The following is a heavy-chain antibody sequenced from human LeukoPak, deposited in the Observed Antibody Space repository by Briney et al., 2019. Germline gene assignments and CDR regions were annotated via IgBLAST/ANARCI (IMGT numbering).Heavy chain of an antibody. CDR1: GYNFVNYW. J-gene: IGHJ4*02. CDR2: IFPDDSEA. D-gene: IGHD5-18*01. V-gene: IGHV5-51*01. Sequence: GESLKISCKGSGYNFVNYWIGWVRQMPGKGLEWMAIIFPDDSEARYSPSFQGHVTISADTSINTAYLQWSSLKASDTAMYYCARLRTNSYGSDWGQGTLVTVSS. CDR3: ARLRTNSYGSD.